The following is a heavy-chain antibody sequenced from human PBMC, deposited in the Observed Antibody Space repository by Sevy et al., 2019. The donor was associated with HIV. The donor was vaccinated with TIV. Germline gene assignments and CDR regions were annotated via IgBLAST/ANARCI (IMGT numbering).Heavy chain of an antibody. Sequence: ASVKVSCKASGYTFTSYGISWVRQAPGQGLEWMGWISAYNGNTNYAQKLQGRVTMTTDTSTSTAYMGLRSLRSDDTAVYYCARDVVVSAARRDVWFDPWGQGTLVTVSS. D-gene: IGHD2-2*01. CDR1: GYTFTSYG. V-gene: IGHV1-18*04. J-gene: IGHJ5*02. CDR2: ISAYNGNT. CDR3: ARDVVVSAARRDVWFDP.